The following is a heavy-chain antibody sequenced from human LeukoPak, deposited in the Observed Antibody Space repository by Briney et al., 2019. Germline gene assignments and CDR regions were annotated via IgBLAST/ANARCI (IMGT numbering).Heavy chain of an antibody. CDR2: IYYSGST. Sequence: SETLSLTCTVSGGSIRSSSYYWGWIRQPPGKGLEWIGSIYYSGSTYYNPSLKSRVTISVDTSKNQFSLKLSSVTAADTAVYYCAAIRVEPDYYYYGMDVWGQGTTVTVSS. V-gene: IGHV4-39*01. CDR1: GGSIRSSSYY. J-gene: IGHJ6*02. D-gene: IGHD1-26*01. CDR3: AAIRVEPDYYYYGMDV.